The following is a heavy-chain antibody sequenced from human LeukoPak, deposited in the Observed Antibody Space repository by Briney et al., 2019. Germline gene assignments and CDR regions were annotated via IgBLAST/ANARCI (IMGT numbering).Heavy chain of an antibody. J-gene: IGHJ4*02. Sequence: GESLKISCKGSGYSFINYWIAWVRQMPGKGLEWMGIIYPVDSDTKYSPSFQGQVTISPDKSISTAYLQWSSLKASDTAMYYCARRSGSYWHWGQGTLVTVSS. CDR3: ARRSGSYWH. CDR2: IYPVDSDT. CDR1: GYSFINYW. D-gene: IGHD1-26*01. V-gene: IGHV5-51*01.